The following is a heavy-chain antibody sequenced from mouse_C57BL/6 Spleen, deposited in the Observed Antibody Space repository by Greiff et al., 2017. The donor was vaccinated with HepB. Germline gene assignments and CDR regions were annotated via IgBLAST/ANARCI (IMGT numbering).Heavy chain of an antibody. CDR3: ARGSSGYLYAMDY. CDR2: INPNNGGT. CDR1: GYTFTDYN. Sequence: VHVKQSGPELVKPGASVKMSCKASGYTFTDYNMHWVKQSHGKSLEWIGYINPNNGGTSYNQKFKGKATLTVNKSSSTAYMELRSLTSEDSAVYYCARGSSGYLYAMDYWGQGTSVTVSS. J-gene: IGHJ4*01. D-gene: IGHD3-2*02. V-gene: IGHV1-22*01.